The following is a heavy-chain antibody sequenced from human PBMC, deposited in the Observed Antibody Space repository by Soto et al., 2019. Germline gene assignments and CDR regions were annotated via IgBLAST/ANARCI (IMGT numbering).Heavy chain of an antibody. D-gene: IGHD2-15*01. CDR3: ARDLEVFRGGGVTSQH. J-gene: IGHJ1*01. CDR2: IIPIFGTA. Sequence: QVQLVQSGAEVKKSGSSVKVSCKASGGTFSSYAISWVRQAPGQGLEWMGGIIPIFGTANYAQKFQGRVTITADESTSTAYMELSRLRSEDTAVYYCARDLEVFRGGGVTSQHWGQGTLVTVSS. CDR1: GGTFSSYA. V-gene: IGHV1-69*01.